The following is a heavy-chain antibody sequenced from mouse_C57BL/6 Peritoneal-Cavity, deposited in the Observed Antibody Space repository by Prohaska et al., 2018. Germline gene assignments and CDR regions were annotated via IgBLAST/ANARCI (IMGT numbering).Heavy chain of an antibody. J-gene: IGHJ3*01. Sequence: EVKLLQSGGGLVQPGGSLKLSCAASGIDFSRYWMRWVRRAPGKGLEWIGEINPDSSTINYAPPLKDKFIISRDNAKNTLYLKMSKVRSEDTALYYCARRGENDYDWFAYWGQGTLVTVSA. CDR2: INPDSSTI. CDR3: ARRGENDYDWFAY. V-gene: IGHV4-1*01. D-gene: IGHD2-4*01. CDR1: GIDFSRYW.